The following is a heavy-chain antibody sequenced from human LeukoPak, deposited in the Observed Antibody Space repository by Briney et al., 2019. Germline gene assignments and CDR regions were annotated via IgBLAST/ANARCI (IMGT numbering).Heavy chain of an antibody. CDR1: GGTFSSYA. CDR3: ARGTGTTSWWLNWFDP. V-gene: IGHV1-69*05. Sequence: SVKVSCKAPGGTFSSYAISRVRQAPGQGLEWMGGIIPIFGTANYAQKFQGRVTITTDESTSTAYMELSSLRSEDTAVYYCARGTGTTSWWLNWFDPWGQGTLVTVSS. D-gene: IGHD1-7*01. CDR2: IIPIFGTA. J-gene: IGHJ5*02.